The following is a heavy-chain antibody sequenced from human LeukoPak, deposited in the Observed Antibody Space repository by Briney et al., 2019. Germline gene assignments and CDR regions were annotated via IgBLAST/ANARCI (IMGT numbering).Heavy chain of an antibody. D-gene: IGHD2-2*01. V-gene: IGHV4-61*02. CDR2: IYTSGST. CDR3: ARGPLCSSTSCFYYYYYMDV. J-gene: IGHJ6*03. Sequence: SETLSLTCTVSGGSISSGSYYWSWIRQPAGKGLEWIGRIYTSGSTNYNPSLKSRVTISVDTSKNQFSLKLSSVTAADTAVYYCARGPLCSSTSCFYYYYYMDVWGKGTTVTVSS. CDR1: GGSISSGSYY.